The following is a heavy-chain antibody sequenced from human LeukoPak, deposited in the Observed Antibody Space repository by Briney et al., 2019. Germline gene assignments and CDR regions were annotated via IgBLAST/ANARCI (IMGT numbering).Heavy chain of an antibody. CDR3: ARNALTVTTNDLTQASYYYYGMDV. CDR2: ISSSGSTI. J-gene: IGHJ6*02. V-gene: IGHV3-11*01. Sequence: PGGSLRLSCAASGFTFSDYYMSWIRQAPGKGLEWVSYISSSGSTIYYADSVKGRFTISRDSAKNSLYLQMNSLRAEDTAVYYCARNALTVTTNDLTQASYYYYGMDVWGQGTTVTVSS. D-gene: IGHD4-17*01. CDR1: GFTFSDYY.